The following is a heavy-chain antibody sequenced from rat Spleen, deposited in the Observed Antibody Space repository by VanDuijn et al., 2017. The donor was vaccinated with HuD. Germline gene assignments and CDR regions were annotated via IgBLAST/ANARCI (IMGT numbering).Heavy chain of an antibody. J-gene: IGHJ2*01. V-gene: IGHV3-3*01. CDR1: GYSITSSYR. D-gene: IGHD1-7*01. CDR3: ARLGPGGAFDY. CDR2: INSAGST. Sequence: EVQLQESGPGLVKPSQSLSLTCSVTGYSITSSYRWNWIRKFPGNKLEWMGYINSAGSTNYNPSLKSRISITRDTSKNQFFLQVNSVTTEDTATYYCARLGPGGAFDYWGQGVMVTVSS.